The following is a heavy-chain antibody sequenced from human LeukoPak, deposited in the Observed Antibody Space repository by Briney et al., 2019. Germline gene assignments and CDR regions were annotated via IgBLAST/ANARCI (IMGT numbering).Heavy chain of an antibody. CDR3: ARGLPAMYNYDFWSGPPDV. Sequence: SETLSLTCAVYGGSFSGYYWNWLRQPPGKGLEWIGESNHSGSTNYNPSLKSRVTISVDTSKNQFSLKLSSVTAADTAVYYCARGLPAMYNYDFWSGPPDVWGKGTTVTVSS. D-gene: IGHD3-3*01. CDR2: SNHSGST. V-gene: IGHV4-34*01. CDR1: GGSFSGYY. J-gene: IGHJ6*04.